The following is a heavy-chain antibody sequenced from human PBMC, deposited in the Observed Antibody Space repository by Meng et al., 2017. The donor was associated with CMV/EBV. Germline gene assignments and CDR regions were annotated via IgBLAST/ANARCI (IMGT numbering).Heavy chain of an antibody. CDR2: IRYDGSNK. V-gene: IGHV3-30*02. Sequence: GESLKISCAASGFTFSSYGMHWVRQAPGKGLEWVAFIRYDGSNKYYADSVKGRFTISRDNSKNTLYLQMNSLRAEDTAVYYCEKMDPGDDVWGSYGGYYFDYWGQGTLVTVSS. CDR1: GFTFSSYG. D-gene: IGHD3-16*01. J-gene: IGHJ4*02. CDR3: EKMDPGDDVWGSYGGYYFDY.